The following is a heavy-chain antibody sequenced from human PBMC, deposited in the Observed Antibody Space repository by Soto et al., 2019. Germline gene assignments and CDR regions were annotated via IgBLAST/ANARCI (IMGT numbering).Heavy chain of an antibody. CDR3: VHPRSTVQVPPT. D-gene: IGHD4-17*01. J-gene: IGHJ5*02. CDR2: ISSNGGST. Sequence: GGSLRLSCSASGFTFSTFSMHWVRQAPGKGLEYVSGISSNGGSTYYADSVKGRFTISRDNSKNTLYLQMSSLRAVDTAVYYCVHPRSTVQVPPTWGQGTLVTVSS. CDR1: GFTFSTFS. V-gene: IGHV3-64D*06.